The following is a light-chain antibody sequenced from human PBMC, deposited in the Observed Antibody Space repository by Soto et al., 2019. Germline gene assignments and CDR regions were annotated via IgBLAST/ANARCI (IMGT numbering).Light chain of an antibody. CDR2: LKSDGSH. V-gene: IGLV4-69*01. CDR1: RGHSTYT. J-gene: IGLJ3*02. Sequence: QLVLTQSPSASASLGASVKLTCTLSRGHSTYTIAWHQQQPDKGPRYLMKLKSDGSHSKGDGIPDRFSGSSSGAERYLTISSLQSEDEADYYCQTWGTGIRVFGVGTKLTVL. CDR3: QTWGTGIRV.